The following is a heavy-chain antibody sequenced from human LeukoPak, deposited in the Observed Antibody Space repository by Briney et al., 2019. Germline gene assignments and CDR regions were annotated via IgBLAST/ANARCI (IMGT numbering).Heavy chain of an antibody. Sequence: PGRSLRLSCAASGFTFSSYAMSWVRQAPGKGLEWVSAITGTGGHTYYVASVQGRFTVSRDNSRNTLYLQMSSLRGEDSAIYYCAKVRDTREWYKDAFDVWGQGTRVTVSS. CDR1: GFTFSSYA. J-gene: IGHJ3*01. CDR3: AKVRDTREWYKDAFDV. V-gene: IGHV3-23*01. CDR2: ITGTGGHT. D-gene: IGHD3-3*01.